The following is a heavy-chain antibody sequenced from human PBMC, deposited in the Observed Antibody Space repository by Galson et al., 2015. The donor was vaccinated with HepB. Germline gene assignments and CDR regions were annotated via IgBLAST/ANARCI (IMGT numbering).Heavy chain of an antibody. D-gene: IGHD3-22*01. CDR3: AHRRGYYDSSGPPGFDY. CDR2: IYWDDDK. CDR1: GFSLSTSGVG. J-gene: IGHJ4*02. Sequence: PALVKPTQTLTLTCTFSGFSLSTSGVGVGWIRQPPGKALEWLALIYWDDDKRYSPSLKSRLTITKDTSKNQVVLTMTNMDPVDAATYYCAHRRGYYDSSGPPGFDYWGQGTLVTVSS. V-gene: IGHV2-5*02.